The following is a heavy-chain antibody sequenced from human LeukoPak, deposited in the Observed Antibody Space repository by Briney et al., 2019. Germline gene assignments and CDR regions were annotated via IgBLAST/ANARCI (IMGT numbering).Heavy chain of an antibody. Sequence: GGSLRLSCAASGFTFSSYEMNWVRQAPGKGLEWVSSISSSSSYIYYADSVKGRFTISRDNAKNSLYLQVNSLRAEDTAVYYCARDPAGYYYDSSGYPDYWGQGTLVTVSS. CDR3: ARDPAGYYYDSSGYPDY. CDR2: ISSSSSYI. J-gene: IGHJ4*02. D-gene: IGHD3-22*01. CDR1: GFTFSSYE. V-gene: IGHV3-21*01.